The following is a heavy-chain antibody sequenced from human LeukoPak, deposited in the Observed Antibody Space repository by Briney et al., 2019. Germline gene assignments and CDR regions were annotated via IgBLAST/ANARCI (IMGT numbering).Heavy chain of an antibody. CDR1: GFTFRTYG. V-gene: IGHV3-30*18. CDR2: ISYDGGHK. CDR3: AKHQVAPAGGRYTLDY. Sequence: PGGSLRLSCAASGFTFRTYGMHWVRQAPGKGLEWLTYISYDGGHKYYADSVKGRFTISRDNTKNTLYLEMNSLRPEDRAVYYCAKHQVAPAGGRYTLDYWGQGTLVTVTS. D-gene: IGHD1-14*01. J-gene: IGHJ4*02.